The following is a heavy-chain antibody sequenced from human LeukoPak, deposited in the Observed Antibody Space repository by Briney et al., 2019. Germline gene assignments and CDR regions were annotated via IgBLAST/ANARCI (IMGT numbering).Heavy chain of an antibody. J-gene: IGHJ4*02. V-gene: IGHV4-59*01. Sequence: HPSETLSLTCTVSGDSISSYYWSWIRQPPGKGLEWMGYINYSGNTNYNPSLKSRVTISVDTSKNQFSLRLTSVAAADTAVYYCAREGRQDYVYFDCWGQGTLVTVSS. D-gene: IGHD4-17*01. CDR3: AREGRQDYVYFDC. CDR1: GDSISSYY. CDR2: INYSGNT.